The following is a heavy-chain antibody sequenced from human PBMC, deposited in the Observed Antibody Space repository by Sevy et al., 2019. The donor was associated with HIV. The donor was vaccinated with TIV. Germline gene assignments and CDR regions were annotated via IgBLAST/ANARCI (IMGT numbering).Heavy chain of an antibody. CDR1: GFTFSSYG. D-gene: IGHD2-21*02. Sequence: GGSLRLSCAASGFTFSSYGMHWVRQAPGKGLEWVAVIWYDGSNKYYADSVKRRFTISRDNSKNTLYLQMNSLRAEDTAVDYCARESVIVVVTADHSRSYGMDVWGQGTTVTVSS. CDR2: IWYDGSNK. CDR3: ARESVIVVVTADHSRSYGMDV. J-gene: IGHJ6*02. V-gene: IGHV3-33*01.